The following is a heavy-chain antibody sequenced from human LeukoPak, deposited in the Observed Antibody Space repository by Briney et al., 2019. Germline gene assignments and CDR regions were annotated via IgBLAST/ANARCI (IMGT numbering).Heavy chain of an antibody. CDR2: ISSSSSTI. J-gene: IGHJ4*02. CDR1: GFTFSSYS. V-gene: IGHV3-48*02. D-gene: IGHD1-26*01. Sequence: PGGSLRLSCAASGFTFSSYSMNWVRQAPGKGLEWLSYISSSSSTIYYADSVKGRFTISRDNAKNSLFLQMNSLRDEDTAVYYCARVPGSYQVFDSWGQGTLVTVSS. CDR3: ARVPGSYQVFDS.